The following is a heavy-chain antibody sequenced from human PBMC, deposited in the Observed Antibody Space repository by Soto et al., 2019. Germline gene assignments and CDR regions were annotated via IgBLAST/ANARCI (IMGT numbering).Heavy chain of an antibody. CDR3: AKETYYDILTGYGPLGY. CDR1: GFTFDDYA. CDR2: ISWNSGSI. Sequence: SGGSLRLSCAASGFTFDDYAMHWVRQAPGKGLEWVSGISWNSGSIGYADSVKGRFTISRDNAKNSLYLQMNSLRAEDTALYYCAKETYYDILTGYGPLGYWGQGTLVTVSS. V-gene: IGHV3-9*01. J-gene: IGHJ4*02. D-gene: IGHD3-9*01.